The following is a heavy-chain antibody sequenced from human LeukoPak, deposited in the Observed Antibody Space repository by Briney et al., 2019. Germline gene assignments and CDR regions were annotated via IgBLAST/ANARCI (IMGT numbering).Heavy chain of an antibody. CDR3: ARDLKQWLVRPFDY. J-gene: IGHJ4*02. V-gene: IGHV3-21*01. D-gene: IGHD6-19*01. CDR2: ISSSSSYI. CDR1: GLSFRSYS. Sequence: PGGSLRLSCEASGLSFRSYSMNWDRQAPGKGLEWVSSISSSSSYIYYADSVKGRFTISRDNAKNSLYLQMNSLRAEDTAVYYCARDLKQWLVRPFDYWGQGTLVTVSS.